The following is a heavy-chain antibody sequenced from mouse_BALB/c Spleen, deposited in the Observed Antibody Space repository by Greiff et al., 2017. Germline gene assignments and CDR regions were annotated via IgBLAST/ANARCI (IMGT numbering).Heavy chain of an antibody. CDR2: IDPANGNT. CDR1: GFNIKDSY. J-gene: IGHJ3*01. CDR3: ARSIYYGNFAY. D-gene: IGHD2-1*01. V-gene: IGHV14-3*02. Sequence: EVQLQQSGAELVKPGASVKLSCTASGFNIKDSYMHWVKQRPEQGLEWIGRIDPANGNTKYDPKFQGKATITADTSSNTAYLQLSSRTSEDTAVYYCARSIYYGNFAYWGQGTLVTVSA.